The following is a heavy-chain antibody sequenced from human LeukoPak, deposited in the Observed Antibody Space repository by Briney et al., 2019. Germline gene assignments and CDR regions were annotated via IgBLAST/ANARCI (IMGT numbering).Heavy chain of an antibody. V-gene: IGHV3-49*04. D-gene: IGHD6-19*01. CDR1: GFTFGVYA. J-gene: IGHJ4*02. CDR2: IRSKAYGGTT. Sequence: GGSLRLSCTASGFTFGVYAMSWVRQAPGKGLEWVGFIRSKAYGGTTEYAASVKGRFTISRDDSKSIAYLQMNSLKTEDTAVYYCTRVIRAGYSSGWSLDYWGQGTLVTVSS. CDR3: TRVIRAGYSSGWSLDY.